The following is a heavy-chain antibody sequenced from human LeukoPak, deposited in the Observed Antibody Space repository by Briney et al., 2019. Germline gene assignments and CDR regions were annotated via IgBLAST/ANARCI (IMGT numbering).Heavy chain of an antibody. J-gene: IGHJ3*02. Sequence: SETLSLTCTVSGYSISSGYYWAWIRQPPGKGLEWIGYMFYTGNAYYNPSLKSRVTISVDTSKNQFSLKVSSVTAADTAVYYCARGAGSTTSNDAFDIWGQGTMVTVSS. V-gene: IGHV4-38-2*02. CDR2: MFYTGNA. D-gene: IGHD1-1*01. CDR3: ARGAGSTTSNDAFDI. CDR1: GYSISSGYY.